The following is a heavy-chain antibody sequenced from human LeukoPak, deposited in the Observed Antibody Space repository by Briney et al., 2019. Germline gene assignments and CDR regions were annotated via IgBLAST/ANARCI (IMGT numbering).Heavy chain of an antibody. CDR2: TYYRSKWYN. Sequence: SQTLSLTCAISGDSVSSNSAAWNWIRQSPSRGLEWLGRTYYRSKWYNDYAVSVKSRITINPDTSKNQFSLQLNSVTAADTAVYYCARVKESVVVIDYWGQGTLVTVSS. CDR3: ARVKESVVVIDY. D-gene: IGHD3-22*01. CDR1: GDSVSSNSAA. J-gene: IGHJ4*02. V-gene: IGHV6-1*01.